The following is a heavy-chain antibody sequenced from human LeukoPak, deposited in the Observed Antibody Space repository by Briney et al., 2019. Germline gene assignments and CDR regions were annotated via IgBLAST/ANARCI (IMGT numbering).Heavy chain of an antibody. CDR3: ARSLDAHYDSSGYYQAWGNWFDP. J-gene: IGHJ5*02. Sequence: GGSLRLSCAASGFTFSSYAMHWVRQAPGKGLEWVAVISYDGSNKYYADSVKGRSTISRDNSKNTLYLQMNSLRAEDTAVYYCARSLDAHYDSSGYYQAWGNWFDPWGQGTLVTVSS. V-gene: IGHV3-30-3*01. CDR2: ISYDGSNK. D-gene: IGHD3-22*01. CDR1: GFTFSSYA.